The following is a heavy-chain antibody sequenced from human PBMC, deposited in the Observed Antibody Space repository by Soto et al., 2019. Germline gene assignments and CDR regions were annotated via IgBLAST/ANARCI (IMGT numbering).Heavy chain of an antibody. Sequence: QVQLQESGPGLVKPSGTLSLTCAVSGGSISSSNWWSWVRQPPGKGLEWIGEIYHSGSTNYSPSLKSRVTISVDKSKNQFSLTLSSGTAAVTAVDYCASAGSRGKYNRVDRWGQGTLVTVSS. V-gene: IGHV4-4*02. CDR1: GGSISSSNW. CDR3: ASAGSRGKYNRVDR. CDR2: IYHSGST. D-gene: IGHD1-26*01. J-gene: IGHJ5*02.